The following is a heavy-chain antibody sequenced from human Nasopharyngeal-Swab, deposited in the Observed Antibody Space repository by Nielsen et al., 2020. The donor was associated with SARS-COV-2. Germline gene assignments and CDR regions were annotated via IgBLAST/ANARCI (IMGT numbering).Heavy chain of an antibody. Sequence: QRTGTGAGWGGRIDPSDSYTNYSPSFQGHITISTDKSISTAYLQWSSLKASDTAMYYCARLTYYYGSGKYTSRFDYWGQGTLVTVSS. D-gene: IGHD3-10*01. CDR3: ARLTYYYGSGKYTSRFDY. CDR2: IDPSDSYT. V-gene: IGHV5-10-1*01. J-gene: IGHJ4*02.